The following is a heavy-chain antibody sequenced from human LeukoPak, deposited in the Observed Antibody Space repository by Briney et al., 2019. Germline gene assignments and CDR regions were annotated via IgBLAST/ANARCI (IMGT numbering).Heavy chain of an antibody. D-gene: IGHD6-13*01. CDR2: IHYSGST. CDR3: ARGQAGRSSSWYTG. J-gene: IGHJ3*01. V-gene: IGHV4-61*01. Sequence: SETLSLTCTVSGGSVSSGSYYWSWIRQPPGKGLEWIGYIHYSGSTKYKSSLKSRVTMSVDTSKNQFSLKLNSVTAADTAVYYCARGQAGRSSSWYTGWGQGTMVTVSS. CDR1: GGSVSSGSYY.